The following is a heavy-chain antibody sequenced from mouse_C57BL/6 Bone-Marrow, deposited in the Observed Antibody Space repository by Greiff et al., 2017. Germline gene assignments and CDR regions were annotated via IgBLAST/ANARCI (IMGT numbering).Heavy chain of an antibody. CDR2: LWRGGST. J-gene: IGHJ2*01. CDR3: AKNAYYGLGY. Sequence: VKVVESGPGLVQPSQSLSITCTVSGFSLTSYGVHWVRQSPGKGLEWLGVLWRGGSTDYNAAFMSRLSITKDNSKSQVFFKMNSLQADDTAIYYCAKNAYYGLGYWGQGTTLTVSS. CDR1: GFSLTSYG. D-gene: IGHD1-1*01. V-gene: IGHV2-5*01.